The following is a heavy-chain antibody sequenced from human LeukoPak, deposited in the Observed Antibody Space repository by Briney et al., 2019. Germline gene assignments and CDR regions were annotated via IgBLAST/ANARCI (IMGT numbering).Heavy chain of an antibody. CDR2: ISSSSSTI. Sequence: GGSLRLSCAASGFTFSSYSMDWVRQAPGKGLEWVSYISSSSSTIYYADSVKGRFTISRDNAKNSLYLQMNSLRDEDTAVYYCARESRYCSSTSCYTPFDYWGQGTLVTVSS. CDR1: GFTFSSYS. V-gene: IGHV3-48*02. J-gene: IGHJ4*02. CDR3: ARESRYCSSTSCYTPFDY. D-gene: IGHD2-2*02.